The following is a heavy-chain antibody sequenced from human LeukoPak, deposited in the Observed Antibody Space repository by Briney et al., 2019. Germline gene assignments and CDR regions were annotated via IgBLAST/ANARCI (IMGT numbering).Heavy chain of an antibody. CDR3: AKAGSGWRSDAFDI. V-gene: IGHV3-23*01. J-gene: IGHJ3*02. D-gene: IGHD6-19*01. CDR1: GFTFNNYA. CDR2: ISGSGGST. Sequence: GGSLRLSCAASGFTFNNYAMNWVRPAPGKGLEWVSSISGSGGSTNYADSVKGRFTISRDNSKNTLYLQMNSLRAEDTAVYYCAKAGSGWRSDAFDIWGQGTMVTVSS.